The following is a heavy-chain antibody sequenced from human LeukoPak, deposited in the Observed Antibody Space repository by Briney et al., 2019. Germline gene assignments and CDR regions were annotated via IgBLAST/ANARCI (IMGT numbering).Heavy chain of an antibody. V-gene: IGHV4-30-4*01. J-gene: IGHJ4*02. CDR3: ARALQDIVVVPALDY. D-gene: IGHD2-2*01. Sequence: SETLSLTCTVSGGSISSGDYYWRWIRQPPGKGLEWIGYIYYSGSTYYNPSLKSRVTISVDTSKNQFSLKLSSVIAADTAVYYCARALQDIVVVPALDYWGQGTLVTVSS. CDR1: GGSISSGDYY. CDR2: IYYSGST.